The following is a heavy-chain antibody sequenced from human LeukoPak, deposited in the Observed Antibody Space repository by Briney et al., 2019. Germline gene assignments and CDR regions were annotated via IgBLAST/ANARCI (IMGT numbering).Heavy chain of an antibody. CDR3: ARAQELPRSKVNYFDY. V-gene: IGHV3-7*01. J-gene: IGHJ4*02. D-gene: IGHD1-26*01. Sequence: LPGGSLRLSCAASGFTFSSYWKSWVRQAPGKGLEWVANIKQDGSEKYYVDSVKGRFTISRDNAKNSLYLQMNSLRAEDTAVYYCARAQELPRSKVNYFDYWGQGTLVTVSP. CDR2: IKQDGSEK. CDR1: GFTFSSYW.